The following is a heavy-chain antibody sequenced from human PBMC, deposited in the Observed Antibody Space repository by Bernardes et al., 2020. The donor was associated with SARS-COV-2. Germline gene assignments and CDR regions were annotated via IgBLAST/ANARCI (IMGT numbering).Heavy chain of an antibody. J-gene: IGHJ5*02. D-gene: IGHD3-10*01. CDR2: IIPFFGTA. CDR1: GGTFSSYA. CDR3: ARDLGSGSYYNPGWFDP. V-gene: IGHV1-69*13. Sequence: SVAVSCKGSGGTFSSYAISWVRHNPGPPLEWMGRIIPFFGTANYAQKFQGRVTITADESTSTAYMELSSLRSEDTAVYYCARDLGSGSYYNPGWFDPWGQGTLVTVSS.